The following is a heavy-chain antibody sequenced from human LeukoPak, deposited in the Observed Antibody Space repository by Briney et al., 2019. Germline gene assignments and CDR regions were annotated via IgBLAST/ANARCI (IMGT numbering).Heavy chain of an antibody. V-gene: IGHV3-7*01. CDR3: ARERDRSSAYYGY. D-gene: IGHD3-22*01. CDR1: GFTFSSYW. J-gene: IGHJ4*02. Sequence: GRSLRLSCAASGFTFSSYWMSWVRQAPGKGLEWVANIKQDGSEKYYVDSVKGRFTISRDNAKNSLYLQMNSLRAEDTAVYYCARERDRSSAYYGYWGQGTLVTVSS. CDR2: IKQDGSEK.